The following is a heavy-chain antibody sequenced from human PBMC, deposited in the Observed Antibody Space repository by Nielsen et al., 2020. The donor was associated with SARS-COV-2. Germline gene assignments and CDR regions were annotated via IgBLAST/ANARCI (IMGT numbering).Heavy chain of an antibody. CDR3: ARRYSSGWYVFFDY. CDR1: GGSFSGYY. CDR2: INHSGST. Sequence: GSLRLSYAVYGGSFSGYYWSWIRQPPGKGLEWIGEINHSGSTNYNPSLKSRVTISVDTSKNQFSLKLSSVTAADTAVYYCARRYSSGWYVFFDYWGQGTLVTVSS. D-gene: IGHD6-19*01. V-gene: IGHV4-34*01. J-gene: IGHJ4*02.